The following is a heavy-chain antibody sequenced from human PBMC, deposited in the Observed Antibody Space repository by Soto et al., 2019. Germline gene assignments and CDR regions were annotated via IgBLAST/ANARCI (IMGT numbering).Heavy chain of an antibody. J-gene: IGHJ6*02. Sequence: ASVKVSCKASGYTFTSYCISWVRQAPGQGLEGMEWISAYNGNTNYAQKLQGRVTMTTVTSTSTAYMELRSLRSDDTAGYYCARLGGDIVVLVAAIKPYSYYYGMDVWGQGTTVTVSS. CDR2: ISAYNGNT. V-gene: IGHV1-18*04. CDR3: ARLGGDIVVLVAAIKPYSYYYGMDV. D-gene: IGHD2-15*01. CDR1: GYTFTSYC.